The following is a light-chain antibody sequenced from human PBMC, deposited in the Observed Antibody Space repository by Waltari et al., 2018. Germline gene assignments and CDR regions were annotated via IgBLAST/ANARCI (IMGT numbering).Light chain of an antibody. CDR1: QSISSW. J-gene: IGKJ1*01. V-gene: IGKV1-5*03. Sequence: DIQVTQSPSTLSASVGDRLPITCRASQSISSWLAWYQQKPGKAPKLLIYKASSLESGVPSRFSGSGSGTEFTLTISSLQADDFATYYCQQYNSYSPWTFGQGTKVEIK. CDR2: KAS. CDR3: QQYNSYSPWT.